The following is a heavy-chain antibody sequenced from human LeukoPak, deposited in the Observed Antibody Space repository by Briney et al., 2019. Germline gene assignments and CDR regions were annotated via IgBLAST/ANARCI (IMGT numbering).Heavy chain of an antibody. V-gene: IGHV1-24*01. CDR1: GYTLTELS. Sequence: ASGKVSCKVSGYTLTELSMHWVRQAPGKGLEWMGGFDPEDGETIYAQKFQGRVTMTEDTSTDTAYMELSSVRSEDTAVYYCATVFGQLATYAFDIWGQGTMVTVSS. J-gene: IGHJ3*02. D-gene: IGHD6-13*01. CDR2: FDPEDGET. CDR3: ATVFGQLATYAFDI.